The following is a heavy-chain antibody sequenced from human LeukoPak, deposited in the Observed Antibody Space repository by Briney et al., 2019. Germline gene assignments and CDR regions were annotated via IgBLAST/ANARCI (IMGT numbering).Heavy chain of an antibody. Sequence: GGSLRLSCAASGFIFDDYAMHWVRQAPGKGLEWVSLITGDGAGTYYEDSVRGRFTISRDNSKNSLYLIMNSLRTEDTALYYCTKGRVATVGGAKYAMDVWGQGTTVTVSS. CDR3: TKGRVATVGGAKYAMDV. CDR1: GFIFDDYA. V-gene: IGHV3-43*02. D-gene: IGHD5-12*01. CDR2: ITGDGAGT. J-gene: IGHJ6*02.